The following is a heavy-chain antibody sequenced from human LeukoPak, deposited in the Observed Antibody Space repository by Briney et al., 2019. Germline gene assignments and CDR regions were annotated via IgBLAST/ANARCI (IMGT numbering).Heavy chain of an antibody. J-gene: IGHJ4*02. CDR2: INPDNGGT. D-gene: IGHD5-12*01. Sequence: GASLQVSCKASGYTITGYYMHWVRQAAGQGLEWMGWINPDNGGTNYAQKFQGRVTMTRDMSISTAYMELSRLRSDNTAVYTCARDPSNSGYDYLYYFDYWGQGTLVTVSS. CDR3: ARDPSNSGYDYLYYFDY. CDR1: GYTITGYY. V-gene: IGHV1-2*02.